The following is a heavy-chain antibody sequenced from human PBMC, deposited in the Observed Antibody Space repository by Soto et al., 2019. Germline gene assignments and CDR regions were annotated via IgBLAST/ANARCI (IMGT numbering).Heavy chain of an antibody. CDR1: GYTFTSNG. J-gene: IGHJ4*02. CDR3: ARGRYGDY. CDR2: ISAHNGNT. V-gene: IGHV1-18*01. D-gene: IGHD1-1*01. Sequence: QVHLVQSGAEGRKPGASVKVSCKVSGYTFTSNGITGVRQAPGRGLEWMGWISAHNGNTDTAQRFQGRVTVTRDTSTSTAYMELRSLISDDTAVYYCARGRYGDYWGQGALVTVSS.